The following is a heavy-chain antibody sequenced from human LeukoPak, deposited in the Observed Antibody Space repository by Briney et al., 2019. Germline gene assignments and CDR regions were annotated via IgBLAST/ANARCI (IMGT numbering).Heavy chain of an antibody. J-gene: IGHJ6*03. CDR3: ARSLAARHYYYYYMDV. Sequence: PSETLSLTCSVSGGSIRNYYWNWIRQAARKGLEWIGRVYYSGTTNYNPSLNSRVTMSVDTSKNQLSLKLSSVTAADTAVYYCARSLAARHYYYYYMDVWGKGTTVTVSS. CDR2: VYYSGTT. V-gene: IGHV4-4*07. D-gene: IGHD6-6*01. CDR1: GGSIRNYY.